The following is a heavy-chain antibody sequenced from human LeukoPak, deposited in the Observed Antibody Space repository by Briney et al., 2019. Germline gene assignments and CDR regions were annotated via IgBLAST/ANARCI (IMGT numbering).Heavy chain of an antibody. D-gene: IGHD6-19*01. V-gene: IGHV3-11*04. Sequence: GGSLRLSCAASGFTFSDYYMSWIRQAPGKWLEWVSYISSSGSIIYYADSVKGRFTISRDNAKNSLNLQMNSLRAEDTAVYYCAREYRSGWAYYMDVWGKGTTVTVSS. J-gene: IGHJ6*03. CDR1: GFTFSDYY. CDR2: ISSSGSII. CDR3: AREYRSGWAYYMDV.